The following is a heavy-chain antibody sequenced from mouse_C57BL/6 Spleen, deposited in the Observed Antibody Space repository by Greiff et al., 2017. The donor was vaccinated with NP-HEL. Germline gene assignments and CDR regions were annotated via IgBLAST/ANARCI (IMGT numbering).Heavy chain of an antibody. J-gene: IGHJ4*01. D-gene: IGHD2-13*01. V-gene: IGHV1-4*01. Sequence: VQLQQSGADLARPGASVKLSCTASGYTFTSYTMYWVNQRPGQGLEWIGYINPSSGYTKYNQKFKDKATLTADKSSSPAYMQLSSLTSEVPAVYYWAGNGAYYGDLYYAMDYWGQGTSVTVSS. CDR3: AGNGAYYGDLYYAMDY. CDR1: GYTFTSYT. CDR2: INPSSGYT.